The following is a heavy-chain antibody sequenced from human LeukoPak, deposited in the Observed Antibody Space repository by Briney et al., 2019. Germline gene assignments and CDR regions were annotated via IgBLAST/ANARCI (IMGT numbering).Heavy chain of an antibody. CDR1: GFTFDDYA. Sequence: GGSLRLSCAASGFTFDDYAMHWVRQAPGKGLEWVSLISGDGGSTYYADSVKDRFTISRDNSKNSLYLQMNSLRTEDTALYYCAKDISHSSPPAFDYWGQGTLVTVSS. CDR3: AKDISHSSPPAFDY. D-gene: IGHD6-13*01. J-gene: IGHJ4*02. CDR2: ISGDGGST. V-gene: IGHV3-43*02.